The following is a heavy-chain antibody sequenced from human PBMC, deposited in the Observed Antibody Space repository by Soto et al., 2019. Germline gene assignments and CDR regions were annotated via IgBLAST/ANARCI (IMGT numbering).Heavy chain of an antibody. Sequence: GGSLRLSCAASGFTFTSYWMSWVRQAPGKGLEWVANIKQDGSEKYYVDSVKGRFTIFRETANNSLYLQMNSVRVEDTAVYYCARDYYDSSGYYPRFDYWGQRTL. CDR2: IKQDGSEK. J-gene: IGHJ4*02. CDR3: ARDYYDSSGYYPRFDY. D-gene: IGHD3-22*01. V-gene: IGHV3-7*04. CDR1: GFTFTSYW.